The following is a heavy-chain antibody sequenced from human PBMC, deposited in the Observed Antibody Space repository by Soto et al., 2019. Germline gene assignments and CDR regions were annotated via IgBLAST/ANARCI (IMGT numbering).Heavy chain of an antibody. CDR2: IYYSGST. J-gene: IGHJ5*02. Sequence: SETLSVTCTVSGGSIGSGGYYWSWIRQHPGKGLEWIGYIYYSGSTYYNPSLKSRVTISVDTSKNQFSLKLSSVTAADTAVYYCARVRYYDFWSGLNWFDPWGQGTLVTVSS. CDR3: ARVRYYDFWSGLNWFDP. D-gene: IGHD3-3*01. V-gene: IGHV4-31*03. CDR1: GGSIGSGGYY.